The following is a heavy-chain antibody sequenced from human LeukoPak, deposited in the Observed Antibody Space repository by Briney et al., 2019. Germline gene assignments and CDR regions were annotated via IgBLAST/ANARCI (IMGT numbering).Heavy chain of an antibody. CDR3: AKGNRGSGWYTFDY. D-gene: IGHD6-19*01. V-gene: IGHV3-33*06. CDR1: GFTFSSYG. Sequence: GGSPRLSCAASGFTFSSYGMHWVRQAPGKGLEWVAVIWYDGSDKYYTDSVKGRFTISRDNSKNTLYLEMNSLRAEDTAVYYCAKGNRGSGWYTFDYWGQGTLVTVSS. J-gene: IGHJ4*02. CDR2: IWYDGSDK.